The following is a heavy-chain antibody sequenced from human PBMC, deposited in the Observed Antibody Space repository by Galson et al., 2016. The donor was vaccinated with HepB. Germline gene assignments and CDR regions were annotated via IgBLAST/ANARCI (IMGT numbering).Heavy chain of an antibody. Sequence: SLRLSCAASGFSLSRYTMNWVRQAPGKGLEWLSSINRSSATIYYADSVKGRLTVSRDNAKNSLSLQMNSLRDEDTAIYYRARPPPARYRGMARGTTDLDYYLHYGMDVWGQGTTVTVSS. CDR1: GFSLSRYT. CDR2: INRSSATI. D-gene: IGHD3-10*01. V-gene: IGHV3-48*02. J-gene: IGHJ6*02. CDR3: ARPPPARYRGMARGTTDLDYYLHYGMDV.